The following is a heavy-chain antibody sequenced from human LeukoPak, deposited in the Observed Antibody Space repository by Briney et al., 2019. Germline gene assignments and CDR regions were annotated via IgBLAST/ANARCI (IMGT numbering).Heavy chain of an antibody. V-gene: IGHV3-30*03. Sequence: PGGSLRLSCSASGFTFSSYGMHWVRQAPGKGLEWVAVISYDGSNKYYADSVKGLFTISRDNSKNTLYLQMNSLRAEDTAVYYCATGEQWLVREYYFDYWGQGTLVTVSS. CDR2: ISYDGSNK. J-gene: IGHJ4*02. CDR3: ATGEQWLVREYYFDY. CDR1: GFTFSSYG. D-gene: IGHD6-19*01.